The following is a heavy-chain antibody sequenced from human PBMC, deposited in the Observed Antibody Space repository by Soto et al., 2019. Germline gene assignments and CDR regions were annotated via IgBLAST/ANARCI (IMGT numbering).Heavy chain of an antibody. Sequence: SETLSLTCTVSGGSISSSSYYWGWIRQPPGKGLEWIGSISYSGSTYYNPSLKSRVTISVDTSKNQFSLKLSSVTASDTAVYYCARHLWRVTTPNWFAPWGQGTLVTVSS. CDR2: ISYSGST. D-gene: IGHD4-17*01. V-gene: IGHV4-39*01. CDR3: ARHLWRVTTPNWFAP. CDR1: GGSISSSSYY. J-gene: IGHJ5*02.